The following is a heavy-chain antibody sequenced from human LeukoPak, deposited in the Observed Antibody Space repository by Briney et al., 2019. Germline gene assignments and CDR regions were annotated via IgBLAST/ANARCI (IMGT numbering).Heavy chain of an antibody. CDR3: ARDEYSSGWLGAFDI. D-gene: IGHD6-19*01. J-gene: IGHJ3*02. V-gene: IGHV3-74*01. CDR1: GFTFSSYW. CDR2: IKSDGSST. Sequence: PGGSLRLSCAASGFTFSSYWMHWVRQAPGKGLVWVSRIKSDGSSTSYADSVKGRFTISRDNAKNTLYLQMNSLRAEDTAVYYCARDEYSSGWLGAFDIWGQGTMVTVSS.